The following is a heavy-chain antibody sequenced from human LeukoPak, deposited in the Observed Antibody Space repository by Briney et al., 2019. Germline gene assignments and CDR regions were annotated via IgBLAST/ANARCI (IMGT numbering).Heavy chain of an antibody. Sequence: GESLKISCKGSGYSFTSYWIGWVRQMPGKGLECMGIIYPGDSDTRYSPSFQGQVTISADKSISTAYLQWSSLQASDTAMYYCARLVYSSSSGYYFDYWGQGTLVTVSS. V-gene: IGHV5-51*01. CDR1: GYSFTSYW. CDR3: ARLVYSSSSGYYFDY. J-gene: IGHJ4*02. D-gene: IGHD6-6*01. CDR2: IYPGDSDT.